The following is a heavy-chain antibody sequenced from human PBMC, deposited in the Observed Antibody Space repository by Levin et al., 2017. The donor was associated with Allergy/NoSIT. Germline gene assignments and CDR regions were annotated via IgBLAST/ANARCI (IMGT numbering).Heavy chain of an antibody. Sequence: MTGGSLRLSCAASGFTFNSYTMNWVRQAPGKGLEWVSSISSSSSHMYYADSVKGRFTISRDNAKKSLYLQMNSLRAEDTAVYYCASTTTVTTGEHWGQGTLVTVSS. CDR1: GFTFNSYT. CDR2: ISSSSSHM. CDR3: ASTTTVTTGEH. D-gene: IGHD4-17*01. J-gene: IGHJ1*01. V-gene: IGHV3-21*01.